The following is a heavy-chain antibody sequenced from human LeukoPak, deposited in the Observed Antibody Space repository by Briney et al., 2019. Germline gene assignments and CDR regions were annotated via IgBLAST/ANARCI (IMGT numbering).Heavy chain of an antibody. CDR1: GGSISSSSYY. D-gene: IGHD1-26*01. V-gene: IGHV4-39*01. CDR2: IYYSGST. CDR3: ARHLCDIVGVTTTLCYYYYGMDV. J-gene: IGHJ6*02. Sequence: SETLSLTCTVSGGSISSSSYYWGWIRQPPGKGLEWIGSIYYSGSTYYNPSLKSRVTISVDTSKNQFSLKLSSVTAADTAVYYCARHLCDIVGVTTTLCYYYYGMDVWGQGTTVTVSS.